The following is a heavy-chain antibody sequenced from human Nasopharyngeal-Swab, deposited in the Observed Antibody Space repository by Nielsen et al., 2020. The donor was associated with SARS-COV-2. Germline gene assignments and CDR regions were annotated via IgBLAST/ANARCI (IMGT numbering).Heavy chain of an antibody. J-gene: IGHJ4*02. Sequence: SETLSLTCAVYGGSFSGYYWSWIRQPPGKGLEWIGEINHSGSTNYNPSLKSRVTISVDTSKNQFSLKLGSVTAADTAVYYCARGRYYDILTGYYYFDYWGQGTLVTVS. V-gene: IGHV4-34*01. D-gene: IGHD3-9*01. CDR3: ARGRYYDILTGYYYFDY. CDR1: GGSFSGYY. CDR2: INHSGST.